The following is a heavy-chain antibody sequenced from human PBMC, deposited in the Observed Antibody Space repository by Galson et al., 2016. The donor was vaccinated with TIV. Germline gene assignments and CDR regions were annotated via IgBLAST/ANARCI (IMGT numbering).Heavy chain of an antibody. J-gene: IGHJ6*02. V-gene: IGHV3-30-3*01. CDR3: ATCISGPTLALYYHGMDV. CDR2: ISSDGTNK. CDR1: GFNFKTFP. Sequence: RLSCAASGFNFKTFPIHWVRLAPGKGLEWVSLISSDGTNKYYADSVKGRFTISRDNSKNTVHLEMDSLRPEDTAMYFCATCISGPTLALYYHGMDVWGQGTTVTVSS. D-gene: IGHD3-10*01.